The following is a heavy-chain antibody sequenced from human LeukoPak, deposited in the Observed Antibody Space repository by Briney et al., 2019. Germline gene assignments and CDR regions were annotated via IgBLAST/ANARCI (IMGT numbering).Heavy chain of an antibody. CDR3: ARDLGGSYSYYYYMDV. D-gene: IGHD1-26*01. CDR1: GFTFDDYA. Sequence: GRSLRLSCAASGFTFDDYAMHWVRQAPGKGLEWVSGISWNSGSIGYADSVKGRFTISRDNAKNSLYLQMNSLRAEDTAVYYCARDLGGSYSYYYYMDVWGKGTTVTVSS. J-gene: IGHJ6*03. V-gene: IGHV3-9*01. CDR2: ISWNSGSI.